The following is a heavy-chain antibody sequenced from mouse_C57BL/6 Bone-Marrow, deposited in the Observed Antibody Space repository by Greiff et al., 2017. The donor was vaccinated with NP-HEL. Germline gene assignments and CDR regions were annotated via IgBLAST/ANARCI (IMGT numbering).Heavy chain of an antibody. D-gene: IGHD2-1*01. V-gene: IGHV3-6*01. CDR3: ARDYGNYY. J-gene: IGHJ4*01. CDR2: ISYDGSN. Sequence: EVQLQESGPGLVKPSQSLSLTCSVTGYSITSGYYWNWIRQFPGNKLEWMGYISYDGSNNYNPSLKNRISITRDTSKNQFFLKLNSVTTEDTATYYCARDYGNYYWGQGTSVTVSS. CDR1: GYSITSGYY.